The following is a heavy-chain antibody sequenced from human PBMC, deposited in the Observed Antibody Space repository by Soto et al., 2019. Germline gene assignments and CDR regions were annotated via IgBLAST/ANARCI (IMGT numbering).Heavy chain of an antibody. V-gene: IGHV4-4*07. CDR1: GGSISSYY. Sequence: SETLSLTCTVSGGSISSYYWSWIRQPAGKGLEWIGRIYTSGSTNYNPSLKSRVTMSVDTSKNQFSLKLSSVTAADTAVYYCARGTPLRYFDWLLRVNPFDISGPGTMVTVS. D-gene: IGHD3-9*01. J-gene: IGHJ3*02. CDR2: IYTSGST. CDR3: ARGTPLRYFDWLLRVNPFDI.